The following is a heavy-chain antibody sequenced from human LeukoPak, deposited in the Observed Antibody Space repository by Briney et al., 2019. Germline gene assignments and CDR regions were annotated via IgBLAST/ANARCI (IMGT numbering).Heavy chain of an antibody. D-gene: IGHD6-19*01. Sequence: GGSLRLSCAASGFTVSSNDMSWVRQAPGKGLEWVSYISRSSSTIYYADSVKGRFTISRDNAKNSLYLQMNSLRAEDTAVYYCARDGKGLAYYFDYWGQGTLVTVSS. V-gene: IGHV3-48*04. CDR2: ISRSSSTI. CDR3: ARDGKGLAYYFDY. CDR1: GFTVSSND. J-gene: IGHJ4*02.